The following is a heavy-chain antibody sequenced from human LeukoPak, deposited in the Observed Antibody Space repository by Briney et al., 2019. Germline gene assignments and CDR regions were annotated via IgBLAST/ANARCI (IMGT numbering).Heavy chain of an antibody. CDR1: GYTFTSYG. J-gene: IGHJ4*02. Sequence: ASVKVSCKTSGYTFTSYGISWVRQAPGQGLEWMGWISAYNGYAKYAQNVQGRVTMTTDTSTNTAYMHLRSLRSDDTAVYYCARNDSSAYDYWGQGTLVTVSS. V-gene: IGHV1-18*04. CDR2: ISAYNGYA. CDR3: ARNDSSAYDY. D-gene: IGHD2-15*01.